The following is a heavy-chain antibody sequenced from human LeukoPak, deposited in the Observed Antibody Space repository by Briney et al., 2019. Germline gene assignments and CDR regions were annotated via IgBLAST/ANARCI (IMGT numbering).Heavy chain of an antibody. J-gene: IGHJ4*02. CDR1: GFTYSRHW. CDR3: ARVISYFDL. V-gene: IGHV3-74*01. D-gene: IGHD3-3*02. CDR2: IKSDGSET. Sequence: GGSLRLSCAASGFTYSRHWMHWVRQGPGKGLEWVSRIKSDGSETQYADSVKGRFTISRDNAHNTLYLQMTSLRPEDTAIYYCARVISYFDLWGQGALVTASS.